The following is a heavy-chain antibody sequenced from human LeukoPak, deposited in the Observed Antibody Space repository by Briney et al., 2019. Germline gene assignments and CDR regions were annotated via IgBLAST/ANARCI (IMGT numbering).Heavy chain of an antibody. V-gene: IGHV3-7*03. CDR2: VNRDGSET. Sequence: GGSLRLSCAASGFALSSHWMTWVRQVPGRGPEWVANVNRDGSETYYLDSVKGRFTISKDNAKNSLYLQMNSLRAEDTAIYYCTRDQFFDYDNDDAFDVWGQGTKVIVSS. J-gene: IGHJ3*01. CDR1: GFALSSHW. CDR3: TRDQFFDYDNDDAFDV. D-gene: IGHD3-22*01.